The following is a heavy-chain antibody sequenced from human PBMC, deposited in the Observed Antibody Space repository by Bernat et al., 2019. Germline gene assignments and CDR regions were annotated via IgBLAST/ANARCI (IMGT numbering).Heavy chain of an antibody. CDR1: GYSFTSYW. CDR3: ARQTFSSGWYGGYDY. CDR2: IYPSDSDT. J-gene: IGHJ4*02. V-gene: IGHV5-51*01. D-gene: IGHD6-19*01. Sequence: EVQLVQSGAEVKKPGESLKISCKGSGYSFTSYWIGWVRQMPGKGLEWMGIIYPSDSDTRYSPSFQGQVTISADKSISTAYLQWSSLKASDTAMYYCARQTFSSGWYGGYDYWGQGTLVTVSS.